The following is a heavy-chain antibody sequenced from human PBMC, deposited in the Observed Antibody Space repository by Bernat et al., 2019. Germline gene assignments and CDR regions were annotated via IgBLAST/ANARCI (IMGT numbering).Heavy chain of an antibody. V-gene: IGHV2-5*02. CDR3: AVNSEKYYDDIWVSSRYPKSHSFDS. D-gene: IGHD3-16*02. Sequence: QITLKESGPTLVNPTQTLTLTCTFSGFSLSTSGVGVGWIRQPPGKALDWLALIYWDDDERYSPSLKSRLAMTKATSKDLVVLIVTNMDPVDTATYYCAVNSEKYYDDIWVSSRYPKSHSFDSWGPGTLVTVSS. CDR1: GFSLSTSGVG. J-gene: IGHJ4*02. CDR2: IYWDDDE.